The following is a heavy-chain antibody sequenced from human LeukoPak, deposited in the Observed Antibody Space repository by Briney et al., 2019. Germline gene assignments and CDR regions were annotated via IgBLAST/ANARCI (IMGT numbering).Heavy chain of an antibody. Sequence: GGSLRLSCAASGFTFSTYAMTWVRQAPGKGLEWVAVIRPDGSEAAYVDSVIGRFTISRDNAKNSLFLQMISLRVEDTAVYYCTRDRAYKTFDYWGQGALVTVSS. J-gene: IGHJ4*02. CDR2: IRPDGSEA. D-gene: IGHD3-16*01. CDR3: TRDRAYKTFDY. V-gene: IGHV3-7*04. CDR1: GFTFSTYA.